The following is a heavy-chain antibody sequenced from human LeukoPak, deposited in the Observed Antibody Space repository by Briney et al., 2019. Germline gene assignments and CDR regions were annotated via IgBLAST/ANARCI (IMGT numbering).Heavy chain of an antibody. CDR3: ARHGGLYSSGCNY. CDR2: IRSGVHTT. Sequence: PGGSLRLSCAASGFTFDSYGVSWVRQAPGKGLEWVSGIRSGVHTTHYADSVQGRFTISRDNAKNSLYLQMNSLRAEDTAVYYCARHGGLYSSGCNYWGQGTLVTVSS. V-gene: IGHV3-48*04. D-gene: IGHD6-19*01. J-gene: IGHJ4*02. CDR1: GFTFDSYG.